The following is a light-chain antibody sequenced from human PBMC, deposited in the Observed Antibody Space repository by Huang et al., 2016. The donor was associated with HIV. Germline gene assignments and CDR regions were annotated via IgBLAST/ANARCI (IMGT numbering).Light chain of an antibody. CDR1: QGISSY. V-gene: IGKV1-9*01. Sequence: IQLTQSPSSLSASIGDRVTITCRASQGISSYLAWDQQKPGKAPKLLIYAASTLQSGVPSRFSGSGSGTDFTLISTSLQPEDFATYYCQQLNTYPVTFGGGTKVEIK. CDR3: QQLNTYPVT. J-gene: IGKJ4*01. CDR2: AAS.